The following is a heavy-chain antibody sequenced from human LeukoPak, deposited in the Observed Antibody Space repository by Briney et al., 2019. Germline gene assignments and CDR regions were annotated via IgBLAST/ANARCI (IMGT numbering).Heavy chain of an antibody. CDR3: AKEFSFDSSGYYLY. D-gene: IGHD3-22*01. CDR1: GFTFSSYA. V-gene: IGHV3-23*01. Sequence: GGSLSLSCAASGFTFSSYAMGWVRQAPGKGLEWVSGISGGGGSTYYADSVKGRFTISRDNSKSTLYLHMNSLRVEDTAVYYCAKEFSFDSSGYYLYWGQGTLVTVSS. CDR2: ISGGGGST. J-gene: IGHJ4*02.